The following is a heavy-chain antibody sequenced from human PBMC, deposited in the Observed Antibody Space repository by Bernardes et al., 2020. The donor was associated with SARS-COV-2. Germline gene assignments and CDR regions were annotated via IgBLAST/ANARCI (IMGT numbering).Heavy chain of an antibody. V-gene: IGHV1-18*04. Sequence: ASEKVSCKASGYTFTSYGISWVRQAPGQGLEWMGWISAYNGNTNYAQKLQGRVTMTTDTSTSTAYMELRSLRSDDTAVYYCARRGYSSSWYLGYYYYGMDVWGQGTTVTVSS. CDR3: ARRGYSSSWYLGYYYYGMDV. CDR2: ISAYNGNT. D-gene: IGHD6-13*01. CDR1: GYTFTSYG. J-gene: IGHJ6*02.